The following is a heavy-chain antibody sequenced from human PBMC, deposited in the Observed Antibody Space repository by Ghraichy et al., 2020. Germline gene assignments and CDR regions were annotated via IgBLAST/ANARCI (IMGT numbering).Heavy chain of an antibody. D-gene: IGHD2-8*01. CDR1: GFSFSSSS. Sequence: GGSLRLSCAASGFSFSSSSMNWVRQAPGKGLEWVASVSSSSYIYYADSVKGRFTISRDNAKKSLYLQMSSLRAEDTAVYYCARVNGQNVSFDHWGQGTLVTVSS. CDR3: ARVNGQNVSFDH. J-gene: IGHJ4*02. V-gene: IGHV3-21*01. CDR2: VSSSSYI.